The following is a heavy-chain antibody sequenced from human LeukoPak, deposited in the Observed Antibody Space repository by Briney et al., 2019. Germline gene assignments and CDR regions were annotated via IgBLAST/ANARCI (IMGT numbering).Heavy chain of an antibody. CDR2: ISYDGSNK. J-gene: IGHJ6*04. Sequence: GGSLRLSCAASGFTFSSYAMHWVRHAPGKGLKWVAVISYDGSNKYYADSVKGRFTISRDNSKNKLYLQMNSLRAEDTAVYYCARDQWFGELDYYYGMDVWGKGTTVTVSS. CDR1: GFTFSSYA. D-gene: IGHD3-10*01. CDR3: ARDQWFGELDYYYGMDV. V-gene: IGHV3-30*04.